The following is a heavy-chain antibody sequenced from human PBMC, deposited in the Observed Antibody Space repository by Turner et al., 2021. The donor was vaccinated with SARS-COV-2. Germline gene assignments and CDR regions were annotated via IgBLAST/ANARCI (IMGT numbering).Heavy chain of an antibody. D-gene: IGHD3-9*01. J-gene: IGHJ4*02. CDR1: GGSISSGRYY. CDR2: IYYSGST. V-gene: IGHV4-31*03. Sequence: QVQLQESGPGLVKPSQTLSLTCTVPGGSISSGRYYWSWIRQHPGKGLEWIGYIYYSGSTYYNPSLKSRVTISVDTSKNQFSLKLSSGIAADTAVYYCARLRYFDWSYYFDYWGQGTLVTVSS. CDR3: ARLRYFDWSYYFDY.